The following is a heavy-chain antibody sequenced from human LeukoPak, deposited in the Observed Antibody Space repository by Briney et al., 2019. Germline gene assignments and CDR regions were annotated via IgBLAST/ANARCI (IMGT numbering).Heavy chain of an antibody. CDR1: GGSISSYY. J-gene: IGHJ6*03. D-gene: IGHD2-2*01. CDR3: WRILKTSLRYYSIDV. CDR2: IYTSGST. V-gene: IGHV4-4*07. Sequence: PSETLSLTCTVSGGSISSYYWSWIRQPAGKGLEWIGRIYTSGSTNYNPSLKSRVTMPVTTSKNQFSLKLSSLTAADPAVYYGWRILKTSLRYYSIDVWGKRDTGTVSS.